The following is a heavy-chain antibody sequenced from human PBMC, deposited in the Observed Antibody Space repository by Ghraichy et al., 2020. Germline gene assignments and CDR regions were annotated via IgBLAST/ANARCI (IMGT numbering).Heavy chain of an antibody. Sequence: SETLSLTCTVSGGFVSSGDYYWSWIRQPPGKGLEWIVNIYYSGSTNYNPSLKSRVTISVDTSKNQFSLKLSSVTAADTAVFYCARSRQENYSNSEGALFDSWGQGTLVTVSS. D-gene: IGHD4-11*01. J-gene: IGHJ4*02. CDR1: GGFVSSGDYY. CDR2: IYYSGST. V-gene: IGHV4-61*08. CDR3: ARSRQENYSNSEGALFDS.